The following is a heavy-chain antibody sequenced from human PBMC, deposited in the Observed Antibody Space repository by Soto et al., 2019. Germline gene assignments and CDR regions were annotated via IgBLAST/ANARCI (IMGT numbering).Heavy chain of an antibody. V-gene: IGHV4-39*07. CDR3: ARDRITMVRGVYYYYGMDV. CDR2: IYYSGNT. D-gene: IGHD3-10*01. Sequence: SETLSLTCTVSGGSISSSSYYWGWIRQPPGKGLEWIGSIYYSGNTYYNPSLKSQVTISVDTSKNQFSLKLSSVTAADTAVYYCARDRITMVRGVYYYYGMDVWGQGTTVTVSS. CDR1: GGSISSSSYY. J-gene: IGHJ6*02.